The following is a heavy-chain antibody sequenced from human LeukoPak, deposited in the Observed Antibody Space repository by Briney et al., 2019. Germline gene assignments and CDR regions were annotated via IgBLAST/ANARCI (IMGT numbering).Heavy chain of an antibody. V-gene: IGHV4-39*07. D-gene: IGHD3-10*01. J-gene: IGHJ3*02. Sequence: SETLSLTCTVSGGSITTRSYYWGWIRQPPGKGLEWIGSMHHSGSTYYNPSLKSRVTTSVDTSKNQFSLKLSSVTAADTAVYYCAMDYYGSGSPIDAFDIWGQGTMVTVSS. CDR2: MHHSGST. CDR3: AMDYYGSGSPIDAFDI. CDR1: GGSITTRSYY.